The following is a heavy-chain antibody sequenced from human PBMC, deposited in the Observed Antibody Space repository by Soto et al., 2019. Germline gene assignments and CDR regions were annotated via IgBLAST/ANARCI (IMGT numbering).Heavy chain of an antibody. J-gene: IGHJ5*02. V-gene: IGHV1-18*04. CDR1: GYVISVYN. CDR2: ISTYNG. D-gene: IGHD1-1*01. CDR3: ARGGQKNVYTSIGP. Sequence: ASLKVSCKASGYVISVYNRHCVRQAHGQGLEWMGWISTYNGNTNTYHKKRFQGRFTMTSDSASNTAYMELRSLTPDDTAVYYCARGGQKNVYTSIGPWGQGTLVNVSS.